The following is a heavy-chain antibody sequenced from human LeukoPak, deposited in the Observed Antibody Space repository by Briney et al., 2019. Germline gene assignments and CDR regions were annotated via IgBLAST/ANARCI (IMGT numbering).Heavy chain of an antibody. CDR2: IIPIFGTA. V-gene: IGHV1-69*05. J-gene: IGHJ6*03. Sequence: ASVKVSCKASGGTFSSYAISWVRQAPGQGLEWMGGIIPIFGTANYAQKFQGRVTITTDESTSTAYMELSRLRSEDTAVYYCASCSSTSCYTKWGDYYYYMDVWGKGTTVTVSS. CDR1: GGTFSSYA. CDR3: ASCSSTSCYTKWGDYYYYMDV. D-gene: IGHD2-2*02.